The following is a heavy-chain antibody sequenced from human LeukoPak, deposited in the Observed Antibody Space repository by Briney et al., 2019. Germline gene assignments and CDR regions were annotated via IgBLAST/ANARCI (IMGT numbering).Heavy chain of an antibody. J-gene: IGHJ4*02. CDR2: IYPGDSDT. CDR3: ARSTYFVPAAPYFDY. D-gene: IGHD2-2*01. V-gene: IGHV5-51*06. CDR1: GYSFTSYW. Sequence: GESLKISCKGSGYSFTSYWIGWVRQMPGKGLEWMGIIYPGDSDTRYSPSFQGQVTISADKSISTAYLQWSSLKASDTAMYYCARSTYFVPAAPYFDYWGQGTLVTVSS.